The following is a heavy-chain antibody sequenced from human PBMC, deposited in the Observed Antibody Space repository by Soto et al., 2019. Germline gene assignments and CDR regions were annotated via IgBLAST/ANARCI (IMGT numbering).Heavy chain of an antibody. CDR3: ARRGSGVTRGLHY. D-gene: IGHD2-15*01. Sequence: EVQLVESGGGLVQPGGSLRLSCAASGFTFSSYWMHWVRQAPGKGLVWISRINTDGSSTSYVDSVQGRFTISRDNGKNTLFLQMNNLRGEVTAVYYCARRGSGVTRGLHYWGQGTLVTVSS. J-gene: IGHJ4*02. V-gene: IGHV3-74*01. CDR2: INTDGSST. CDR1: GFTFSSYW.